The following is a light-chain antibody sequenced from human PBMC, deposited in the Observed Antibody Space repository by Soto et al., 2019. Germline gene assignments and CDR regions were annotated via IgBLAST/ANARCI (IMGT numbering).Light chain of an antibody. CDR1: QSVTSSS. V-gene: IGKV3-20*01. CDR3: PQHSRSPPAYT. J-gene: IGKJ2*01. CDR2: GAS. Sequence: EIVWTQSPGTLYLSPGERATLSCRASQSVTSSSLAWYQQKPGQAPRLLIYGASIRASGIPDRFSGSGSGTDYTLTISRLEPEDFAVYYCPQHSRSPPAYTFGQGTKLEIQ.